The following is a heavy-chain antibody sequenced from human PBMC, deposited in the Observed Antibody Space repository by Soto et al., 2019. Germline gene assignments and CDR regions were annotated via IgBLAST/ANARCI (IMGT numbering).Heavy chain of an antibody. D-gene: IGHD1-26*01. Sequence: GGSLRLSCAASGFTFSSYEMNWVRQAPGKGLEWVSYISSSGSTIYYADSVKGRFTISRDNAKNSLYLQMNSLRAEDTAVYYCARDRYSGSYPFDYWGQGXLVTVSS. CDR1: GFTFSSYE. CDR3: ARDRYSGSYPFDY. J-gene: IGHJ4*02. V-gene: IGHV3-48*03. CDR2: ISSSGSTI.